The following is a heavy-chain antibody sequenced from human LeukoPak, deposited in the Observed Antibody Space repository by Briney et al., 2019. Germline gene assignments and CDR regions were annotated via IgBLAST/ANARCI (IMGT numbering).Heavy chain of an antibody. CDR2: IRYDGSNK. CDR3: ATMNYDFTYSDY. Sequence: GGSLRLSCAASGFTFSSYGMHWVRQAPGKGLEWVAFIRYDGSNKYYADSVKGRFTISRDNSKNTLYLQMNSLRAEDTAVYYCATMNYDFTYSDYWGQGTLVTVSS. J-gene: IGHJ4*02. D-gene: IGHD3-3*01. V-gene: IGHV3-30*02. CDR1: GFTFSSYG.